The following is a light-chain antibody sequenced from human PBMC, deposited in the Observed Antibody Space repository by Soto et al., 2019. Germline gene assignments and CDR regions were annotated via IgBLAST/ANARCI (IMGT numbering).Light chain of an antibody. CDR2: EVT. CDR3: SSYTSSITYV. CDR1: SSDVGGYNY. Sequence: QSALTQPASASGSPGQSITISCTGTSSDVGGYNYVSWYQQHPGKAPKLMIYEVTNRPSGVSNRFSGSKSGNTASLTISGLQDDDEADYYCSSYTSSITYVFGTGTKLTVL. J-gene: IGLJ1*01. V-gene: IGLV2-14*01.